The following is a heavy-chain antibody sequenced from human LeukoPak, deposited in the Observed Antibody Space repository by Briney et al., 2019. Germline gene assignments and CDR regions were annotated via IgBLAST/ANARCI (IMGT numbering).Heavy chain of an antibody. V-gene: IGHV1-2*02. CDR1: GYTFTGYY. CDR2: INPNSGGT. D-gene: IGHD1-26*01. CDR3: AREWELLRKYLYH. J-gene: IGHJ1*01. Sequence: ASAKVSCKASGYTFTGYYLHWVRQAPGQGLDWMGWINPNSGGTTYAQNFKGRVTMTWDTSISTAYMELSRLRSDDTAVYYCAREWELLRKYLYHWGQGTLVTVCS.